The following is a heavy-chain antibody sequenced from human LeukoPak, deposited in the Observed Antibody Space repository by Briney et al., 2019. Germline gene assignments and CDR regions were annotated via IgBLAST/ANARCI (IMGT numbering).Heavy chain of an antibody. CDR3: ARGRGIAAAGTYYFDY. J-gene: IGHJ4*02. D-gene: IGHD6-13*01. CDR2: INHSGST. Sequence: SETLSLTCAVYGGSFSGYYWSWIRQPPGKGLEWIGEINHSGSTNYNPSLKSRVTISVDTSKNQFSLKLSSVPAADTAVYYCARGRGIAAAGTYYFDYWGQGTLVTVSS. V-gene: IGHV4-34*01. CDR1: GGSFSGYY.